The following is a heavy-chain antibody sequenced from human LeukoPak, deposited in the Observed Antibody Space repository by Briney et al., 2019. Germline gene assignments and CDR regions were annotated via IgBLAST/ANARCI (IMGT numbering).Heavy chain of an antibody. V-gene: IGHV3-30*04. Sequence: PGRSLRLSCAASGFTFSTYAMHWVRQAPGKGLEWVAVISYDGSNKYYADSVKGRFTSSRDNSKNTLYLQMNSLRAEDTAVYYCARDRWFDPWGQGTLVTVSS. CDR3: ARDRWFDP. J-gene: IGHJ5*02. CDR1: GFTFSTYA. CDR2: ISYDGSNK.